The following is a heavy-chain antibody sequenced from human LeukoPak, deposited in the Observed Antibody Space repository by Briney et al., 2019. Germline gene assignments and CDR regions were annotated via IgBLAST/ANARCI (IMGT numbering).Heavy chain of an antibody. V-gene: IGHV3-48*03. Sequence: GGSLRLSCAASGFTFSSYEMNWVRQAPGKGLEWVSYISSSGSTIYYADSVKGRFTISRDNAKNSLYLQMNSLRAEDTAVYYCASDPGQLYGDYGFDYWGQETLVTVSS. J-gene: IGHJ4*02. CDR3: ASDPGQLYGDYGFDY. D-gene: IGHD4-17*01. CDR2: ISSSGSTI. CDR1: GFTFSSYE.